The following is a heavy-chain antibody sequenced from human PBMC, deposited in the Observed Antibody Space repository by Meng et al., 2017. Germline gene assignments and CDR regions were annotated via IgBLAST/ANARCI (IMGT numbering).Heavy chain of an antibody. CDR3: ATGAAAADH. CDR1: GLRFTDAW. CDR2: IKRNRDGGTI. Sequence: VQLVGSGGGLVKPGGSLRLSCGASGLRFTDAWMSWVRQAPGKGLEWVGRIKRNRDGGTIDYAARVKGRFTISRDESKNTLYLQMDSLITEDTAVYFCATGAAAADHWGQGTLVTVSS. J-gene: IGHJ4*02. V-gene: IGHV3-15*01. D-gene: IGHD6-13*01.